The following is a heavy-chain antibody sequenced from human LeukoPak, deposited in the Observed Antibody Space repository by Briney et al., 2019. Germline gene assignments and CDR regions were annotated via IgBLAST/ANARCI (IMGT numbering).Heavy chain of an antibody. V-gene: IGHV4-38-2*02. CDR2: IYYSGNA. Sequence: SETLSLTCTVSGYSISSGYYWGWIRQPPGKGLEWIGTIYYSGNAYYNPSLKSRLTISVDPSNNQFFLRLSSVTATDTAVYYCARRESGTMMDVWGKGTTVTISS. CDR1: GYSISSGYY. D-gene: IGHD3-10*01. CDR3: ARRESGTMMDV. J-gene: IGHJ6*04.